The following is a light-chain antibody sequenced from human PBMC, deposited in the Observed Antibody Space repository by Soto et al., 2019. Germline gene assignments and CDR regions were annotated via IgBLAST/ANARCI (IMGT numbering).Light chain of an antibody. CDR2: EVS. CDR3: SSYAGSENYV. J-gene: IGLJ1*01. Sequence: QSVLTQPPSASGSPGQSVTISCSGTSSDTGDYNYVSWYQQHPGKAPKLMIYEVSKRPSGVPDRFSGSKSGNTASLTVSGLRAEEEADYYCSSYAGSENYVFGTGTKVTVL. CDR1: SSDTGDYNY. V-gene: IGLV2-8*01.